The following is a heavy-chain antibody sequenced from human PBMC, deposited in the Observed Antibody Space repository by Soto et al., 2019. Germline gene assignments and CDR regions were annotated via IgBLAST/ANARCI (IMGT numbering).Heavy chain of an antibody. CDR2: IDPSDSQT. CDR1: GYSFAVYC. D-gene: IGHD3-22*01. Sequence: PGESLEISCKGSGYSFAVYCITWVRQKPWKGLEWMGRIDPSDSQTYYSPSFRGHVTISVTKSITTVFLQWSSLRASDTAMYYCARQIYDSDTGPNFQYYFDSWGQGTPVTVSS. J-gene: IGHJ4*02. CDR3: ARQIYDSDTGPNFQYYFDS. V-gene: IGHV5-10-1*01.